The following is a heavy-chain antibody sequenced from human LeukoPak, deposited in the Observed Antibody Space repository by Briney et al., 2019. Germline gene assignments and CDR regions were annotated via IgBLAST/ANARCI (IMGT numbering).Heavy chain of an antibody. D-gene: IGHD3-10*01. CDR1: GYSFTDYW. J-gene: IGHJ3*02. CDR3: ARHATMVRGMNAFDI. Sequence: GESLKISCEGSGYSFTDYWIGWVRQMPGKGLDWMAMIYPGDSDARYSPSFQGQVTISVEKSISIAYLQWSSLKAPDTAMYYCARHATMVRGMNAFDIWGQGTMVTVSS. CDR2: IYPGDSDA. V-gene: IGHV5-51*01.